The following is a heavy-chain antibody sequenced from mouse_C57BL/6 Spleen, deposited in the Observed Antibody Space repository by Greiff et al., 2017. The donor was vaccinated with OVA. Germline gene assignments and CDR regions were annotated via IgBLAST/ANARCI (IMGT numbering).Heavy chain of an antibody. CDR2: INPNNGGT. CDR1: GYTFTDYN. CDR3: ARETWGFAY. J-gene: IGHJ3*01. Sequence: EVKVVESGPELVKPGASVKMSCKASGYTFTDYNMHWVKQSHGKSLEWIGYINPNNGGTSYNQKFKGKATLTVNKSSSTAYMELRSLTSEDSAVYYCARETWGFAYWGQGTLVTVSA. V-gene: IGHV1-22*01.